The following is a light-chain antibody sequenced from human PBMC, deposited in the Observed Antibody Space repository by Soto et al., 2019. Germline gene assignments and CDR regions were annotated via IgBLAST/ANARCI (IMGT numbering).Light chain of an antibody. CDR2: GAS. J-gene: IGKJ2*01. Sequence: EIVLTQSPGTLSLSPGERATLSCRARQSVGSSYLAWYQQKPGQAPRLLIYGASSRATDIPDRFSGSGSGADLTLTISRVEPEDFAVYYCQQYGSSPPYTFGQGTKLEIK. CDR3: QQYGSSPPYT. V-gene: IGKV3-20*01. CDR1: QSVGSSY.